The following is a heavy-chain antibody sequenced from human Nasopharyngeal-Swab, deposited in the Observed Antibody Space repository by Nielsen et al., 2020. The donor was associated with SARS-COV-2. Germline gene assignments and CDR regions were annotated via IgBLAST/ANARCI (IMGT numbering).Heavy chain of an antibody. J-gene: IGHJ4*02. D-gene: IGHD4-11*01. Sequence: SLKISCAASGFTYDDYAMHWVRQAPGKGLEWVSGISWNSGRIAYRDSVKGRFTIYRGNARSSLYLQMNSLRVEDTALYYCAKGRADYSNPSFDNWGQGTLVTVSS. CDR3: AKGRADYSNPSFDN. CDR1: GFTYDDYA. CDR2: ISWNSGRI. V-gene: IGHV3-9*01.